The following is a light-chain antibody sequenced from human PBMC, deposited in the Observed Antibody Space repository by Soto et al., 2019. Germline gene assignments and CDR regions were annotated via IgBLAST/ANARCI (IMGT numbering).Light chain of an antibody. CDR1: QSIRRW. J-gene: IGKJ1*01. Sequence: DIQMTQSPSTLSASVGDRVTITCRASQSIRRWLAWYQQKPGKAPQLLVYDVSSLESGDPSRFSGSGSGTDFTLTITNLQPDDFATYYCQHFDSYSWTFGQGTKVEIK. CDR3: QHFDSYSWT. CDR2: DVS. V-gene: IGKV1-5*01.